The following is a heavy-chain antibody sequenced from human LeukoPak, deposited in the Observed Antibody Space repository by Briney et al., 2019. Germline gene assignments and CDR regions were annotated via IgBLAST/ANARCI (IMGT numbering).Heavy chain of an antibody. J-gene: IGHJ6*03. V-gene: IGHV3-23*01. CDR1: GFTFSSYA. D-gene: IGHD2-15*01. CDR2: ISGSGGST. Sequence: GGSLRLSCAASGFTFSSYAMSWVRQAPGKGLEWVSAISGSGGSTYYADSVKGRFTIFRDNSKNTLYLQMNSLRAEDTAVYYCAKLSGGSLFYYYYYYMDVWGKGTTVTVSS. CDR3: AKLSGGSLFYYYYYYMDV.